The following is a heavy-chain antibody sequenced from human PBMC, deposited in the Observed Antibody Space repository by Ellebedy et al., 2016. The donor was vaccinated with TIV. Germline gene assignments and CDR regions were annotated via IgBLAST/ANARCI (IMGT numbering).Heavy chain of an antibody. CDR1: GFTFSTYA. CDR2: MSYDGSSE. CDR3: ARAPPGSGPDY. V-gene: IGHV3-30-3*01. J-gene: IGHJ4*02. D-gene: IGHD6-19*01. Sequence: GGSLRLXCAASGFTFSTYAMHWVRQAPGKGLEWVAVMSYDGSSEYYADSVKGRVTISRDDSKNTLYLQMNSLRAEDTDVYYCARAPPGSGPDYWGQGTLVSVSS.